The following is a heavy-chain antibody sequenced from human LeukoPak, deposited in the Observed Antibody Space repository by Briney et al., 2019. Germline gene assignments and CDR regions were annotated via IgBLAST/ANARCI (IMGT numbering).Heavy chain of an antibody. CDR3: AGEFVDDAFDI. J-gene: IGHJ3*02. CDR2: ISSSSSYI. D-gene: IGHD2-21*01. V-gene: IGHV3-21*01. Sequence: GGSLRLSCAASGFTFSSYSMNWVRQAPGKGLEWVSSISSSSSYIYYADSVKGRFTISRDNAKNSLYLQMNSLRAENTAVYYCAGEFVDDAFDIWGQGTMVTVSS. CDR1: GFTFSSYS.